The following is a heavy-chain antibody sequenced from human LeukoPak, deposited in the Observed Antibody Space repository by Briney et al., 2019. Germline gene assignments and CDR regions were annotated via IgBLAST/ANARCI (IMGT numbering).Heavy chain of an antibody. J-gene: IGHJ4*02. Sequence: PGGSLRLSCAASGFSFNKHWMHWVRQAPGKGQVWVSYVNNDGSSTSYADSVKGRFTISRDNAKNTLYLQMNSLRAEDTAVYYCARGGLSTGLEYWGQGTLVTVSS. CDR1: GFSFNKHW. V-gene: IGHV3-74*01. CDR2: VNNDGSST. D-gene: IGHD5/OR15-5a*01. CDR3: ARGGLSTGLEY.